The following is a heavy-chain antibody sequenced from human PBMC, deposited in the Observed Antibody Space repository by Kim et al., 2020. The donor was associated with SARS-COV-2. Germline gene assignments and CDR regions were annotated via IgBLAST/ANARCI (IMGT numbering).Heavy chain of an antibody. CDR2: IYYSGST. D-gene: IGHD3-9*01. V-gene: IGHV4-59*08. J-gene: IGHJ6*02. CDR1: GGSISSYY. CDR3: AGSYYDILTGYYLVNNV. Sequence: SETLSLTCTVSGGSISSYYWSWIRQPPGKGLEWIGYIYYSGSTNYNPSLKSRVTISVDTSKNQFSLKLSSVTAADTVVYYCAGSYYDILTGYYLVNNVWGQGTTVTVSS.